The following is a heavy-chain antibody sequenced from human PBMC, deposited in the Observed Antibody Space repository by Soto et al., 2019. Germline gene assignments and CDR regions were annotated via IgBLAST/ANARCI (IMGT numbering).Heavy chain of an antibody. CDR1: GYTFTRYG. V-gene: IGHV1-18*01. J-gene: IGHJ6*02. D-gene: IGHD2-8*01. CDR2: ISGYNGDT. CDR3: AKNGQPPYYYYGLDV. Sequence: ASVKVSCKASGYTFTRYGISWVRQAPGQGLEWMGWISGYNGDTNYAREFQGRVSMTIDTSTTTAYMELRSLTSDDTTVYYCAKNGQPPYYYYGLDVWGQGTKVTVSS.